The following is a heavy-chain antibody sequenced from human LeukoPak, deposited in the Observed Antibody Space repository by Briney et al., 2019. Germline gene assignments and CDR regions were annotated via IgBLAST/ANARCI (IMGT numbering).Heavy chain of an antibody. D-gene: IGHD1-1*01. V-gene: IGHV4-4*07. CDR1: GGSISSYY. CDR3: ARDLGYNWNDEEPYYYYGMDV. CDR2: IYTSGST. J-gene: IGHJ6*02. Sequence: SETLSLTCTVSGGSISSYYWSWIRQPAGKGLEWIGRIYTSGSTNYNPSLKSRVTMSVDTSKNQFSLKLSSVAAADTAVCYCARDLGYNWNDEEPYYYYGMDVWGQGTTVTVSS.